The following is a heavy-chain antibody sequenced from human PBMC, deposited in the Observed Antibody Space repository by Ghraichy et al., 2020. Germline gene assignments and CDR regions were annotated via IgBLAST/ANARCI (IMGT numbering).Heavy chain of an antibody. D-gene: IGHD1-26*01. J-gene: IGHJ4*02. Sequence: ASVKVSCKASGYSFPPYAMHWVRQAPGQGLEWMGWINTNTGNPAYAQGFTGRFVFSLDISVSTAYLQISSLKAEDTAIYYCARDPHPRSGFYFQLDFWGQGTLVTVSS. V-gene: IGHV7-4-1*02. CDR1: GYSFPPYA. CDR3: ARDPHPRSGFYFQLDF. CDR2: INTNTGNP.